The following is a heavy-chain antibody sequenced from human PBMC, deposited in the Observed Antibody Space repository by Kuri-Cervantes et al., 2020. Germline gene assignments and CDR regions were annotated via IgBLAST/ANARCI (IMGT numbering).Heavy chain of an antibody. J-gene: IGHJ6*02. D-gene: IGHD5-12*01. CDR2: ISSSGSTI. CDR3: AKDIVATIYYYGMDV. Sequence: LSLTCTVSGGSISSYYWSWIRQPPGKGLEWVSYISSSGSTIYYADSVKGRFTISRDNAKNSLYLQMNSLRAEDTAVYYCAKDIVATIYYYGMDVWGQGTTVTVSS. V-gene: IGHV3-11*01. CDR1: GGSISSYY.